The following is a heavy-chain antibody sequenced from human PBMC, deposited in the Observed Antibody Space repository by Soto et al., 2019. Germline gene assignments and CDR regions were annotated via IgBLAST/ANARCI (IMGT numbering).Heavy chain of an antibody. Sequence: DVQLVESGGGLVLRGESLRLSCAASGFTVGSAYMSWVRQAPGKGLEWVAGIYSGGNTYYADSVKGRFTISRDTSKNRLYLQMNSLRAEDAAIYYGAREPWVGDIGDYWGQGTLVTVSS. J-gene: IGHJ4*02. CDR1: GFTVGSAY. V-gene: IGHV3-66*01. CDR2: IYSGGNT. CDR3: AREPWVGDIGDY. D-gene: IGHD4-17*01.